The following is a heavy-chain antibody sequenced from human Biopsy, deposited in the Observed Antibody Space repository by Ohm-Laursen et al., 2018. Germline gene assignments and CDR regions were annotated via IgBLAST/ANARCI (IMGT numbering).Heavy chain of an antibody. J-gene: IGHJ3*01. Sequence: SDTLSLTCNVSGGYINNYYWSWIRQPAGKGLEWIGRIYPGGSTNYNPSLKSRVTMSVDTSKKQLSLRMRSVTAADTAMYYCASVVLGPTNDAFDLWGQGTLVVASS. CDR1: GGYINNYY. V-gene: IGHV4-4*07. CDR2: IYPGGST. D-gene: IGHD2-15*01. CDR3: ASVVLGPTNDAFDL.